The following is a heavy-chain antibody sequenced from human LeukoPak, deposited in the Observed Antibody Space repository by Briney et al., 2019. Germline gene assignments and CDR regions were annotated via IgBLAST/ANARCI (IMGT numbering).Heavy chain of an antibody. CDR2: INWNGNNI. D-gene: IGHD3-22*01. V-gene: IGHV3-20*04. CDR3: AKVAYYYDSSGYYYGKIDYYYYMDV. J-gene: IGHJ6*03. CDR1: GFTFSSYW. Sequence: GGSLRLSCAASGFTFSSYWMHWVRQAPGKGLEWVCNINWNGNNIYYGDSVKGRFTISRDNAKNSVYLQMSGLRAEDTALYYCAKVAYYYDSSGYYYGKIDYYYYMDVWGKGTTVTISS.